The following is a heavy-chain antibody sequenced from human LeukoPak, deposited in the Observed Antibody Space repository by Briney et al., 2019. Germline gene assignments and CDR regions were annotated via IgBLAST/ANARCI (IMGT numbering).Heavy chain of an antibody. CDR3: ARDALAAAGLDY. D-gene: IGHD6-13*01. CDR1: GFNFNTYT. J-gene: IGHJ4*02. V-gene: IGHV3-53*01. Sequence: GGSLRLSCAASGFNFNTYTMNWVRQAPGKGLEWVSVIYSGGSTYYADSVKGRFTISRDNSKNTLYLQMNSLRAEDTAVYYCARDALAAAGLDYWGQGTLVTVSS. CDR2: IYSGGST.